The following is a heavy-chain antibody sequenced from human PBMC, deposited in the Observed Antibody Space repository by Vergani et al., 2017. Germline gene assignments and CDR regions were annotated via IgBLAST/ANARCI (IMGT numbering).Heavy chain of an antibody. CDR3: AREAARPGVVWFDP. J-gene: IGHJ5*02. V-gene: IGHV4-61*02. D-gene: IGHD3-3*01. Sequence: QVQLQESGPGLVKPSQTLSLTCTVSGGSISSGSYYWSWIRQPAGKGLEWIGRIYTSGSTNYNPYLKSRVTISVDMSKNQFSLKLSSVTAADTAVYYCAREAARPGVVWFDPWGQGTLVTVSS. CDR1: GGSISSGSYY. CDR2: IYTSGST.